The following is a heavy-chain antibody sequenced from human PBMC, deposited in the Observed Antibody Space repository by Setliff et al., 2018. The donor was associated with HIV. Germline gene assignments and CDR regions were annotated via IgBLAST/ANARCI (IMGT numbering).Heavy chain of an antibody. CDR2: IYTSGST. J-gene: IGHJ6*02. CDR1: GGSISSGSYY. CDR3: AREDYYYFGMDV. V-gene: IGHV4-61*02. Sequence: SETLSLTCTVSGGSISSGSYYWNWIRQPAGKGLEWIGRIYTSGSTNYNPSLKSRVTISVDTSKNQFSLKLSSVTAADTAVYYCAREDYYYFGMDVWGQGTTVTVSS.